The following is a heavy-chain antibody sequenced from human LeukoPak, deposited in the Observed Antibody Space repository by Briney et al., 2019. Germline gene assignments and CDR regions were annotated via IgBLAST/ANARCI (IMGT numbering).Heavy chain of an antibody. J-gene: IGHJ3*02. Sequence: GGSLRLSCAASGFTFSSYAMSWVRQAPGKGREWVSAISGSGGSTYYADSVKGRFTISRDNSKNTLYLQMNSLRAEDTAVYYCAKEIVVVPAAIGHDAFDIWGQGTMVTVSS. CDR2: ISGSGGST. V-gene: IGHV3-23*01. CDR1: GFTFSSYA. CDR3: AKEIVVVPAAIGHDAFDI. D-gene: IGHD2-2*01.